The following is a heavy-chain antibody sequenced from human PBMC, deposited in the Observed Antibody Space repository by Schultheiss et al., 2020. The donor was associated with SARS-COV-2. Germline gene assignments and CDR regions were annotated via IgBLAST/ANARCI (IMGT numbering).Heavy chain of an antibody. V-gene: IGHV3-15*01. CDR3: TRYYYDSSGYYYYYYYGMDV. Sequence: GSLRLSCAASGFTFSSYAMHWVRQAPGKGLEWVGRIKSKTDGGTTDYAAPVKGRFTISRDDSKNTLYLQMNSLKTEDTAVYYCTRYYYDSSGYYYYYYYGMDVWGQGTTVTVSS. CDR2: IKSKTDGGTT. CDR1: GFTFSSYA. J-gene: IGHJ6*02. D-gene: IGHD3-22*01.